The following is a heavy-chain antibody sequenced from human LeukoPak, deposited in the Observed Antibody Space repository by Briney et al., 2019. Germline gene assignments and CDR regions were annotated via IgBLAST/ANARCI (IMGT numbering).Heavy chain of an antibody. J-gene: IGHJ4*02. Sequence: PGGSLRLSCAASGFTFDNYAMHWVRQAPGKGLEWVSGISWNGGSIGYADSVKGRFTISRDNAKNSLYLQMNSLRAEDTALYYCAEAVAVAGKEGLDYWGQGTLVTVSS. CDR3: AEAVAVAGKEGLDY. V-gene: IGHV3-9*01. CDR1: GFTFDNYA. CDR2: ISWNGGSI. D-gene: IGHD6-19*01.